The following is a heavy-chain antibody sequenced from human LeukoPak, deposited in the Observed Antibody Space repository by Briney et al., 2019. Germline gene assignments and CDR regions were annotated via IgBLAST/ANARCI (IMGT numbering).Heavy chain of an antibody. CDR2: ISGYNGNT. CDR3: ARDQGLYSSNWFDY. Sequence: ASVKVSCKASGYTFTSYGISWVRQAPGQGLEWMGWISGYNGNTNYAQKLQGRVTMTTDTSTSTASMELRSLRADDTAVYYCARDQGLYSSNWFDYWGQGTLVTVSS. V-gene: IGHV1-18*01. D-gene: IGHD6-13*01. J-gene: IGHJ4*02. CDR1: GYTFTSYG.